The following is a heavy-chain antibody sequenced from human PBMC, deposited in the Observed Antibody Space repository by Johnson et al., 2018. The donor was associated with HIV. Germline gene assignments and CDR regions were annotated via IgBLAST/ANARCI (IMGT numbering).Heavy chain of an antibody. D-gene: IGHD1-26*01. CDR1: GFTFSSYA. CDR3: ATVGGGSFHAFDI. J-gene: IGHJ3*02. V-gene: IGHV3-30*04. Sequence: QVQLVESGGGVVQPGRSLRLSCAASGFTFSSYAMHWVRQAPGKGLEWVAVISYDGSNKYYADSVKGRFTISRDNSKNTLYLQMNSLRAEDTAVYYCATVGGGSFHAFDIWGQGTMVTVSS. CDR2: ISYDGSNK.